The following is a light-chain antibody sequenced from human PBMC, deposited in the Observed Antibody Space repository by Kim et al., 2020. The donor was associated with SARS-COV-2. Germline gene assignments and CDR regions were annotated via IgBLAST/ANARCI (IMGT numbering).Light chain of an antibody. J-gene: IGLJ3*02. Sequence: SVSPGQTASITCSGDKLGYKYACWYQQKPGQSPLLVIYQDSKRPSGIPERFSGSNSGNTATLTISGTQAMDEADYYCQAWDSSTWVFGGGTQLTVL. V-gene: IGLV3-1*01. CDR3: QAWDSSTWV. CDR1: KLGYKY. CDR2: QDS.